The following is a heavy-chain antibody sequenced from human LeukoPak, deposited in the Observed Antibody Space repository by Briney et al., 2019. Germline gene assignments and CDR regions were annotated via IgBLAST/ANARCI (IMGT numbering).Heavy chain of an antibody. Sequence: ASVKVSCKASGYTFTSYAMHWVRQAPGQRLEWMGWINAGNGNTKYSQKFQGRVTITRDTSASTAYMKLSSLRSEDTAVYYCAFVDLRGYSGYERSYYYYYGMDVWGKGTTVTVSS. V-gene: IGHV1-3*01. CDR1: GYTFTSYA. J-gene: IGHJ6*04. CDR3: AFVDLRGYSGYERSYYYYYGMDV. D-gene: IGHD5-12*01. CDR2: INAGNGNT.